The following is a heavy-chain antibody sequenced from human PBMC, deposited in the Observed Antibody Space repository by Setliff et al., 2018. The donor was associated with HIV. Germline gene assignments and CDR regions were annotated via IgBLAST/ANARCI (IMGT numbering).Heavy chain of an antibody. J-gene: IGHJ4*01. V-gene: IGHV1-18*01. D-gene: IGHD6-19*01. CDR2: ISTYNGNA. Sequence: ASVKVSCKASGYTFTNYDINWVRQAPGQGLEWMGWISTYNGNANYAQKFQGRVTMTTHTSTTTAHMELRSLRSDDTAVYFCARDGLLVAGIRFDYWGQGTQVTVSS. CDR1: GYTFTNYD. CDR3: ARDGLLVAGIRFDY.